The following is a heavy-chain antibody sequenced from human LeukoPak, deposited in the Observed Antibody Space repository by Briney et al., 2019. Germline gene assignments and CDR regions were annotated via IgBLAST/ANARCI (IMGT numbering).Heavy chain of an antibody. V-gene: IGHV4-61*01. J-gene: IGHJ5*02. Sequence: SETLSLTCTVSGGSVSSGSYYWSWIRQPPGKGLEWIGYIYYSGSTNYNPSLKSRVTISVDTSKNQFSLKLSSVTAADTAVYYCARRSSTWEDGWFDPWGQGILVTVSS. CDR2: IYYSGST. CDR1: GGSVSSGSYY. CDR3: ARRSSTWEDGWFDP. D-gene: IGHD6-13*01.